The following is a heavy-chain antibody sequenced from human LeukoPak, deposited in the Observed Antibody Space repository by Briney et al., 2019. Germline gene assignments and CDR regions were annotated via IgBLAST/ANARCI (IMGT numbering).Heavy chain of an antibody. V-gene: IGHV4-39*07. CDR1: GGSISSSSYY. CDR2: IYYSGST. CDR3: ARAPGAAID. J-gene: IGHJ4*02. D-gene: IGHD2-2*01. Sequence: KTSQTLSLTCTVSGGSISSSSYYWGWIRQPPGKGLEWIGNIYYSGSTYYNPSLKSRVTISVDTSKNQFSLKLNSVTAADTAVYYCARAPGAAIDWGQGTLVTVSS.